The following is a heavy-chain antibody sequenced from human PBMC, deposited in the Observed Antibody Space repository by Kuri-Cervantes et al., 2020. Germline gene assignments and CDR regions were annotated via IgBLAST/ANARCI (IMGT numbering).Heavy chain of an antibody. CDR3: AKGLDDWISD. D-gene: IGHD3-3*01. J-gene: IGHJ4*02. CDR2: ISSSGSSI. V-gene: IGHV3-11*01. Sequence: GESLKISCAASGFKLSDYYMSWIRQAPGKGLEWVSYISSSGSSIYADSVKGRFTISRDNAKNSLYLQMNSLRGEDTALYYCAKGLDDWISDWGQGTLVTVSS. CDR1: GFKLSDYY.